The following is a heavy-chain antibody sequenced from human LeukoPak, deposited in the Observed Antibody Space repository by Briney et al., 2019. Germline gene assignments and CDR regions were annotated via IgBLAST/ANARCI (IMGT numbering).Heavy chain of an antibody. CDR1: GYSIRNGDY. V-gene: IGHV4-38-2*01. D-gene: IGHD1-26*01. CDR3: ARIRSSGFFDY. CDR2: MYNSVSI. Sequence: PSETLSLTCVVSGYSIRNGDYWGWIRQSPGKGLEWIASMYNSVSIHYNPSLKSRVTILVDTSKNEFSLKMRSVTAADTAVYYCARIRSSGFFDYWGQGTLATVSS. J-gene: IGHJ4*02.